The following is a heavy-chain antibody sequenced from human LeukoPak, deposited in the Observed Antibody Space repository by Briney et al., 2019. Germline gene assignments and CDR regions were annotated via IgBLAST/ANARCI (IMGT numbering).Heavy chain of an antibody. CDR1: GFTFSNAW. CDR2: IKSKTDGGTT. D-gene: IGHD3-22*01. V-gene: IGHV3-15*01. Sequence: GGSLRLSCAASGFTFSNAWMSWVRQAPGKGLEWVGRIKSKTDGGTTDCAAPVKGRFTISRDDSKNTLYLQMNSLKTEDTAVYYCTTVVNYYDSSGYYGYWGQGTLVTVSS. J-gene: IGHJ4*02. CDR3: TTVVNYYDSSGYYGY.